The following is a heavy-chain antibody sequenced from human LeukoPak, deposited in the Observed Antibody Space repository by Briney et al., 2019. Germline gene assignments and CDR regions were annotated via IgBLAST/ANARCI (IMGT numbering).Heavy chain of an antibody. CDR1: GGSISSYY. V-gene: IGHV4-59*01. CDR3: ARVKERAWLPYFDY. J-gene: IGHJ4*02. Sequence: SETLSLTCTVSGGSISSYYWSWIRQPPGKGLEWIGYIYYSGSANYNPSLKSRVTISVDTSKNQFSLKLSSVTAADTAVYYCARVKERAWLPYFDYWGQGTLVTVSS. D-gene: IGHD3-22*01. CDR2: IYYSGSA.